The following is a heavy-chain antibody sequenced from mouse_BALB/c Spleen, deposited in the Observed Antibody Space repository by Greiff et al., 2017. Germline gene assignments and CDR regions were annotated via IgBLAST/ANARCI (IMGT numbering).Heavy chain of an antibody. CDR1: GYTFTDYV. J-gene: IGHJ3*01. CDR3: ARKKGGEPFAY. V-gene: IGHV1-77*01. CDR2: IYPGSGST. Sequence: QVQLKQSGPELVKPGASVKMSCKASGYTFTDYVISWVKQRTGQGLEWIGEIYPGSGSTYYNEKFKGKATLTADKSSNTAYMQLSSLTSEDSAVYFCARKKGGEPFAYWGQGTLVTVSA.